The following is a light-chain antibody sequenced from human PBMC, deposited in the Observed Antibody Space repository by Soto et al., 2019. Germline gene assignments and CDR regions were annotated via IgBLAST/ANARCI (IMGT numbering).Light chain of an antibody. Sequence: EIVMTQSPATLSVSPGERATLSCRASQSVSSNLAWYQQKPGQAPRLLIYGASTRATGIPAMFSGSGSGTEFTLTISSLQSEDFAVYYCQQYNNWPPWTFCQGTKVEIK. J-gene: IGKJ1*01. CDR2: GAS. V-gene: IGKV3-15*01. CDR3: QQYNNWPPWT. CDR1: QSVSSN.